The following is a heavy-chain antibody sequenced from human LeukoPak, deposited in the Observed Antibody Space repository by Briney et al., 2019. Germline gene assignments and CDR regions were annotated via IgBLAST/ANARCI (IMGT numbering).Heavy chain of an antibody. D-gene: IGHD3-10*01. CDR2: IYYSGST. J-gene: IGHJ4*02. Sequence: PSETLSLTCTVSGGSISSGGYHWSWIRQHPGKGLEWIGYIYYSGSTYYNPSLKSRVTISVDTSKNQFSLKLSSVTAADTAVYYCARGGLNYYGSGSYSDYWGQGTLVTVSS. CDR3: ARGGLNYYGSGSYSDY. CDR1: GGSISSGGYH. V-gene: IGHV4-31*03.